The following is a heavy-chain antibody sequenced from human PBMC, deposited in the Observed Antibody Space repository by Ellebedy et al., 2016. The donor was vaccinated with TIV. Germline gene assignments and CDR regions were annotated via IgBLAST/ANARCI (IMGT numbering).Heavy chain of an antibody. J-gene: IGHJ6*02. V-gene: IGHV4-34*01. CDR2: INHSGST. Sequence: SETLSLTXAVYGGSFSGYYWSWIRQPPGKGLEWIGEINHSGSTNYNPSLKSRVTISVDTSKNQFSLKLSSVTAADTAVYYCARHYYDSSGYYYNYYYYGMDVWGQGTTVTVSS. CDR3: ARHYYDSSGYYYNYYYYGMDV. CDR1: GGSFSGYY. D-gene: IGHD3-22*01.